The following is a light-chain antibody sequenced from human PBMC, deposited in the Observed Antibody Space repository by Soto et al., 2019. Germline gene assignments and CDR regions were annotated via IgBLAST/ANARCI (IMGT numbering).Light chain of an antibody. Sequence: DIQMTQSPSSVSASVGDRVTIACRASQDINTYLVWYQQQPGKAPKVLIYSSSFLHSGAPSRFSGSGSGTDFTLTIDRLQPEDFTTYYCQQASNFPYTFGQGTKLEMK. CDR1: QDINTY. CDR2: SSS. CDR3: QQASNFPYT. V-gene: IGKV1-12*01. J-gene: IGKJ2*01.